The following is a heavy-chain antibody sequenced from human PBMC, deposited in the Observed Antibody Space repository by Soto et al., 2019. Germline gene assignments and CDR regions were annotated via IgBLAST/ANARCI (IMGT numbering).Heavy chain of an antibody. CDR1: GGSISSSSYY. V-gene: IGHV4-39*01. D-gene: IGHD6-13*01. Sequence: SETLSLTCTVSGGSISSSSYYWGWIRQPPGKGLEWIGSIYYSGSTYYNPSLKSRVTISVDTSKNQFSLRLSSVTAADTAVYYCARHKHSSSPKGHWFDPWGQGTLVTVSS. J-gene: IGHJ5*02. CDR3: ARHKHSSSPKGHWFDP. CDR2: IYYSGST.